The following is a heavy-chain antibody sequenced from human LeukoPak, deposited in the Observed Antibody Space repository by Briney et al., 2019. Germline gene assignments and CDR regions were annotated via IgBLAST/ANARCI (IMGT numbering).Heavy chain of an antibody. V-gene: IGHV4-34*01. CDR2: INHSGST. D-gene: IGHD2-21*01. CDR3: ARDLWSTGAGMFDF. CDR1: GGSISGYY. J-gene: IGHJ4*02. Sequence: SETLSLTCSVSGGSISGYYWSWIRQPPGKGLEWIGEINHSGSTNYNPSLKSRVTISVDTSKNQFSLKLSSVTAADTAVYYCARDLWSTGAGMFDFWGQGALVTVSS.